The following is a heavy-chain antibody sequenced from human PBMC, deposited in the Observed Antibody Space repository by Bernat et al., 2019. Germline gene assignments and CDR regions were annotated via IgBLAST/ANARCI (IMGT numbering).Heavy chain of an antibody. V-gene: IGHV5-51*01. CDR2: IYPDDSNS. J-gene: IGHJ3*02. CDR3: AKIGYCTRTTCRAHDAFDI. Sequence: VQLVESGAEVKKPGESLKISCKGSGYSFTTYWIGWVRQVPGKGLEWMGIIYPDDSNSRYSPSFQGQVTISADKSISTAYLQWSSLKASDTGMYYCAKIGYCTRTTCRAHDAFDIWGQGTMVTVSS. CDR1: GYSFTTYW. D-gene: IGHD2-2*01.